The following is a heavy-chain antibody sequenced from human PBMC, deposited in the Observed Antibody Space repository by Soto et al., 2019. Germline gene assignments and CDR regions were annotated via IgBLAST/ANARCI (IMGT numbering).Heavy chain of an antibody. J-gene: IGHJ5*02. Sequence: PFETLSLTCTVSGGSIANNNYFWGWVRQPPGKGLEWIGSAAYSGGTHYNPSLKSRVTMSVDTSKNQFSLRLSSVTAADTAIYYCATRITVFGLLIPPFDPWGQGTQVTVSS. CDR1: GGSIANNNYF. CDR3: ATRITVFGLLIPPFDP. D-gene: IGHD3-3*01. CDR2: AAYSGGT. V-gene: IGHV4-39*07.